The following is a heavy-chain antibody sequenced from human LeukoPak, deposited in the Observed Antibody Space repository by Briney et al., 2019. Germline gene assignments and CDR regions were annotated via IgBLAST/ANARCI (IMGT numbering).Heavy chain of an antibody. J-gene: IGHJ3*02. CDR2: IYYSGST. Sequence: SETLSLTCTVSGGSISSYYWSWIWQPPGKGLEWIGYIYYSGSTNYNPSLKSRVTISVDTSKNLFSLKLCSVTAEDTAVYYCARDLARGAFDIWGQGTMVTVSS. CDR1: GGSISSYY. V-gene: IGHV4-59*01. CDR3: ARDLARGAFDI.